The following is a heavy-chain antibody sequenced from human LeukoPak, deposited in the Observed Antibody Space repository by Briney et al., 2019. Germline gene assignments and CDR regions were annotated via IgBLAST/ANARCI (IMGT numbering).Heavy chain of an antibody. Sequence: GGSLRLSCAPSGFTFDNFAMTWVRQAPGKGLEWVSEINGSGGSTYYADSVKGRLTISRDNSKNTLYMQMNSLRAEDTAIYYCARELFDFDYWGQGTLVTVSS. D-gene: IGHD3-10*01. J-gene: IGHJ4*02. CDR3: ARELFDFDY. V-gene: IGHV3-23*01. CDR1: GFTFDNFA. CDR2: INGSGGST.